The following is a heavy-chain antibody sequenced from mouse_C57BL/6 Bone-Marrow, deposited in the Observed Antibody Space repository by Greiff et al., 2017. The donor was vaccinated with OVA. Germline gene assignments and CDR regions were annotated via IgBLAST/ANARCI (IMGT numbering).Heavy chain of an antibody. D-gene: IGHD1-1*01. CDR3: ARSVVATSDY. V-gene: IGHV1-64*01. Sequence: QVQLQQPGAELVKPGASVKLSCKASGYTFTSYWMHWVKQRPGKGLEWIGMIHPNSGSTNYNEKFKSKATLTVDKSSSTAYRQRSSLTSEDSAVYYWARSVVATSDYWGQGTTLTVSS. J-gene: IGHJ2*01. CDR2: IHPNSGST. CDR1: GYTFTSYW.